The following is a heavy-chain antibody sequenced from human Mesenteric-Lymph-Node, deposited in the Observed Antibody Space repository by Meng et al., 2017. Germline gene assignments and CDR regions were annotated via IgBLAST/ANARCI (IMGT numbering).Heavy chain of an antibody. D-gene: IGHD7-27*01. CDR1: GFTFSNFW. Sequence: GESLKISCAASGFTFSNFWMHWVRQAPGKGLVWVSCIKNDGTTTFYADSVKGRFTISRDNAKNTLYLQMDGLRAEDTALYFCAKDLHWGSADYWGQGARVTVSS. J-gene: IGHJ4*02. CDR3: AKDLHWGSADY. CDR2: IKNDGTTT. V-gene: IGHV3-74*01.